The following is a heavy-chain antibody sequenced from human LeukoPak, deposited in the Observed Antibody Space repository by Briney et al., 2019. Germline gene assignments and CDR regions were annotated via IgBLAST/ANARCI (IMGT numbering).Heavy chain of an antibody. CDR3: ARDSTDILTGYYLRLSGYFDL. D-gene: IGHD3-9*01. J-gene: IGHJ2*01. V-gene: IGHV4-59*01. CDR1: GGSISSYY. Sequence: TSETLSLTCTVSGGSISSYYWSWIRQPPGKGLEWIGYIYYSGSTNYNPSLKSRVTISVDTSKNQFSLKLSSVTAADTAVYYCARDSTDILTGYYLRLSGYFDLWGRGTLVTVSS. CDR2: IYYSGST.